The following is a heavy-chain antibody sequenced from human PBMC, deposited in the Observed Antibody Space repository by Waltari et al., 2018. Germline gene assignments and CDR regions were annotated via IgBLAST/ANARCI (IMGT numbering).Heavy chain of an antibody. Sequence: EVQLVESGGGLVQPGGSLRLSCAASGFTFSSYWMSWVRQAPGKGLEWVANIKQDGSEKYYVDSVKGRFTISRDNAKNSLYLQMNSLRAEDTAVYYCAREGGYSMLWSEAYYYYYMDVWGKGTTVTVSS. CDR3: AREGGYSMLWSEAYYYYYMDV. CDR2: IKQDGSEK. V-gene: IGHV3-7*01. D-gene: IGHD2-21*01. J-gene: IGHJ6*03. CDR1: GFTFSSYW.